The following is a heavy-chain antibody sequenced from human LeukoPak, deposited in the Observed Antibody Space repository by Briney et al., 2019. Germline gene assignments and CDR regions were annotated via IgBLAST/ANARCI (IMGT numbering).Heavy chain of an antibody. Sequence: GGSLRLSCAASGFTFSSYGMNRVRQAPGKGLEWVSYISSSSSTIYYADSVKGRFTISRDNAKNSLYLQMNSLRAEDTAVYYCARDYHSSGWYGSRGYFDLWGRGTLVTVSS. V-gene: IGHV3-48*01. CDR1: GFTFSSYG. D-gene: IGHD6-19*01. J-gene: IGHJ2*01. CDR2: ISSSSSTI. CDR3: ARDYHSSGWYGSRGYFDL.